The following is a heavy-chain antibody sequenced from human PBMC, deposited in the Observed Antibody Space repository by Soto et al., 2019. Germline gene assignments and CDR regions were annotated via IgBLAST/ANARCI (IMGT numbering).Heavy chain of an antibody. V-gene: IGHV3-33*01. D-gene: IGHD3-16*02. CDR2: IWYDGSNK. Sequence: VQLVESGGGVVQPGRSLRLSCAASGFTFSSYGMHWVRQAPGKGLEWVAVIWYDGSNKYYADSVKGRFTISRDNSKNTLYLQMNSLRAEDTAVYYCARDRMITFGGVIVTYYFDYWGQGTLVTVSS. CDR1: GFTFSSYG. CDR3: ARDRMITFGGVIVTYYFDY. J-gene: IGHJ4*02.